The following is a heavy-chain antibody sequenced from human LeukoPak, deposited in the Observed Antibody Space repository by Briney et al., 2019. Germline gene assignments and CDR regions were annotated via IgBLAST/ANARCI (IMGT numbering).Heavy chain of an antibody. CDR2: ISGSGGST. CDR1: GFTFSSYS. J-gene: IGHJ6*04. CDR3: AELGITMIGGV. Sequence: GGTLRLSCAASGFTFSSYSMSWVRQAPGKGLEWVSAISGSGGSTYYADSVKGRFTISRDNAKNSLYLQMNSLRAEDTAVYYCAELGITMIGGVWGKGTTVTISS. D-gene: IGHD3-10*02. V-gene: IGHV3-23*01.